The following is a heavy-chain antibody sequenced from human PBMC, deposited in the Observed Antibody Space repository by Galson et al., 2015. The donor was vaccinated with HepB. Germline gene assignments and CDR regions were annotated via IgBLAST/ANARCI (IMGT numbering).Heavy chain of an antibody. D-gene: IGHD6-13*01. V-gene: IGHV5-51*01. CDR3: ARQAWIAAAGTGLYYYYGMDV. CDR2: IYPGDPDT. J-gene: IGHJ6*02. CDR1: GYSFTSYW. Sequence: QSGAEVKKPGESLKISCKGSGYSFTSYWIGWVRQMPGKGLEWMGIIYPGDPDTRYSPSFQGQVTISADKSISTAYLQWSSLKASDTAMYYCARQAWIAAAGTGLYYYYGMDVWGQGTTVTVSS.